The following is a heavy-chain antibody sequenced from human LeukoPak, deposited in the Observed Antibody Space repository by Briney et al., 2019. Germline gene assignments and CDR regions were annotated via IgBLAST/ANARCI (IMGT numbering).Heavy chain of an antibody. CDR3: VSFYETY. V-gene: IGHV3-74*01. J-gene: IGHJ4*02. CDR1: GNYW. D-gene: IGHD2/OR15-2a*01. Sequence: GGSLRLSCAASGNYWMHWVRQAPGKGLVWVSHINSDGSWTSYADSVKGRFSISKDNAKNTVYLQMNSLRAEDTAVYYCVSFYETYWGRGTLVTVSS. CDR2: INSDGSWT.